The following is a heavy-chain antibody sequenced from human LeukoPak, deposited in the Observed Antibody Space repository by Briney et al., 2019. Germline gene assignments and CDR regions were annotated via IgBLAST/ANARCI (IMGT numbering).Heavy chain of an antibody. D-gene: IGHD3-16*01. V-gene: IGHV3-23*01. CDR3: AKLGGQELHNYYVAV. Sequence: GGSLRLSRAASGFTFSSYAMSWVRQAPGKGLEWVSGVIDSGESTYYANFAKGRFTISRDNSNNTLYLQMNSLRAEDTAVYYCAKLGGQELHNYYVAVCGKGTTVAVSS. CDR2: VIDSGEST. CDR1: GFTFSSYA. J-gene: IGHJ6*03.